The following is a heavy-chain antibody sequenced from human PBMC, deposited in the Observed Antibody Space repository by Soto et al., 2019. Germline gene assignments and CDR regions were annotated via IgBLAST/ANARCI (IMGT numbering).Heavy chain of an antibody. D-gene: IGHD2-15*01. CDR2: ISAYNGNT. CDR1: GYTFTNFG. Sequence: QVQLVQSGAEVKKPGASVKVSCKASGYTFTNFGISWVRQAPGQGLEWMGRISAYNGNTNYAQKLQARVTMTTDTSTSTAYMEVRSLRFDDTAVYYCARGATPIDYWGQGTLVTVSS. J-gene: IGHJ4*02. CDR3: ARGATPIDY. V-gene: IGHV1-18*01.